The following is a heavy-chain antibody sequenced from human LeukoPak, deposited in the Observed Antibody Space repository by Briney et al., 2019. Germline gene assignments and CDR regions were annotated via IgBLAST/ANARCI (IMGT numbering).Heavy chain of an antibody. D-gene: IGHD2-2*01. J-gene: IGHJ4*02. Sequence: ASVKVSCKASGGTFSSYAISWVRQAPGQGLEWMGGIIPIFGTANYAQKFQGRVTITADVSTSTAYMELSSLRSEDTAVYYCAGNPSFRFSQLRRSGFDYWGQGTMVTVSS. CDR2: IIPIFGTA. CDR3: AGNPSFRFSQLRRSGFDY. V-gene: IGHV1-69*13. CDR1: GGTFSSYA.